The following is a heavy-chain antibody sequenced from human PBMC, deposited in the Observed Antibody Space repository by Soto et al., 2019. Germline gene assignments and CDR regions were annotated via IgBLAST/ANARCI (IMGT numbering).Heavy chain of an antibody. CDR3: ATGSTYYYYYGMDV. Sequence: SETLSLTCTVSGGSISSSSYYWGWIRQPPGKGLEWIGSIYYSGSTYYNPSLKSRVTISVDTSKNQFSLKLSSVTAADTAVYYCATGSTYYYYYGMDVWGQGTTVTVSS. J-gene: IGHJ6*02. D-gene: IGHD1-26*01. CDR2: IYYSGST. V-gene: IGHV4-39*01. CDR1: GGSISSSSYY.